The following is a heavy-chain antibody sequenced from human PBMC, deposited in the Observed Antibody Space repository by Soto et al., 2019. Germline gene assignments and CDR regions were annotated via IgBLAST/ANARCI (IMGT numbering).Heavy chain of an antibody. CDR1: GDSVSSNSAA. D-gene: IGHD3-10*01. Sequence: SQTLSLTCAISGDSVSSNSAAWNWIRQSPSRGLEWLGRTYYRSKWYNDYAVSVKSRITINPDTSKNQFSLQLNSVTPEDTAVYYCARGSNYYGSGSYSPYCYYGMDVWGQGTTVTVSS. V-gene: IGHV6-1*01. CDR2: TYYRSKWYN. J-gene: IGHJ6*02. CDR3: ARGSNYYGSGSYSPYCYYGMDV.